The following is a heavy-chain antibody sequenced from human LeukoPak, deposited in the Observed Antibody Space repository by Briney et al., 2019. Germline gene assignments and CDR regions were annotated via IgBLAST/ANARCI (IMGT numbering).Heavy chain of an antibody. CDR3: AHPLEQQWLVAFDY. CDR2: IYWSDDI. V-gene: IGHV2-5*01. D-gene: IGHD6-19*01. CDR1: GFSLTTSGVG. J-gene: IGHJ4*02. Sequence: SGPTLVNPTQTLTLTCTFSGFSLTTSGVGVGWIRQPPGKALEWLALIYWSDDIRYSSSLKSRLTITKDTSKNQVVLTLTNVDPVDTATYYCAHPLEQQWLVAFDYWGQGTLVTVPS.